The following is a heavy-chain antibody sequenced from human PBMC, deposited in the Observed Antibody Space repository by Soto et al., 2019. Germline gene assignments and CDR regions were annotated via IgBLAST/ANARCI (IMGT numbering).Heavy chain of an antibody. D-gene: IGHD3-22*01. V-gene: IGHV4-59*08. Sequence: QVQLQESGPGLVKPSETLSLTCTVSGGSISSYYWSWIRQPPGKGLEWIGYVYYSGSTKDNPSPKGRGHISVDTFKYQVSPKLSLYTRASTDGDFWAGAGRCDYSSWFDPWGQGTLVTVSS. J-gene: IGHJ5*02. CDR2: VYYSGST. CDR1: GGSISSYY. CDR3: AGAGRCDYSSWFDP.